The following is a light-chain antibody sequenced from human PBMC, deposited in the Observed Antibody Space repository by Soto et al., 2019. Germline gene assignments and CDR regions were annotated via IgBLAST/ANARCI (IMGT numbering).Light chain of an antibody. V-gene: IGLV2-14*01. CDR2: EVI. Sequence: QSVLTQPASVSGSPGQSITISCIGSSSDVGYYNYVSWYQQHPGKAPKLMIYEVINRPSEISNRFSGSKSGNTASLTISGLQAEDEADYYCSSYTTDSTLVFGGGTKVTVL. J-gene: IGLJ2*01. CDR1: SSDVGYYNY. CDR3: SSYTTDSTLV.